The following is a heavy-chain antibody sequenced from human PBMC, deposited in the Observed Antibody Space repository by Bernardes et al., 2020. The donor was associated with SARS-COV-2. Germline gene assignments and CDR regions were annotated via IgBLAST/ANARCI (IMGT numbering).Heavy chain of an antibody. Sequence: DAAQVSCKASGYTFTGYYMPWVRQAPGQGLEWMGWITPTSGGTTYAQKFQGWVTMTRDTSISTAYMELSRLRSDDTAVYYCARVYQRWLQLGAFDIWGQGTMGT. CDR2: ITPTSGGT. CDR3: ARVYQRWLQLGAFDI. V-gene: IGHV1-2*04. CDR1: GYTFTGYY. J-gene: IGHJ3*02. D-gene: IGHD5-12*01.